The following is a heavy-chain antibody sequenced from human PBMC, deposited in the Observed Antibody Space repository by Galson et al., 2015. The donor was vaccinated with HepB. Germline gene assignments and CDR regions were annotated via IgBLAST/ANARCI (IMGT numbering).Heavy chain of an antibody. CDR3: ATDWDGLVSSQLHRFDALDI. D-gene: IGHD3/OR15-3a*01. V-gene: IGHV1-24*01. CDR1: GYTLTELS. J-gene: IGHJ3*02. CDR2: FDPEDGET. Sequence: SVKVSCKVSGYTLTELSMHWVRQAPGKGLEWVGGFDPEDGETIYAQKFQGRVTMTEDTSTDTAYMELSSLRSEDTAVYYCATDWDGLVSSQLHRFDALDIWGQGTMVTVSS.